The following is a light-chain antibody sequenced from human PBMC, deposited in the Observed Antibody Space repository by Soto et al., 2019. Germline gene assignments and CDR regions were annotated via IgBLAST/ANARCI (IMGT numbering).Light chain of an antibody. V-gene: IGLV4-60*02. CDR3: ETWDSNTWV. CDR2: LEGSGSY. Sequence: QLVLTQSSSASASLGSSVKLTCTLSSGHSSYIIAWHQQQPGKAPRYLMTLEGSGSYNKGSGVPDHFSGSSSGADRYLTISNLQFEDEADYYCETWDSNTWVFGGGTKVTVL. CDR1: SGHSSYI. J-gene: IGLJ3*02.